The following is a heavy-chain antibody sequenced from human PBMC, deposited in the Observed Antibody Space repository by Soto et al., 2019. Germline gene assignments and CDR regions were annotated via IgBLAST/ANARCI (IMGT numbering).Heavy chain of an antibody. CDR2: FDPDEAET. Sequence: QVQLVQSGAEVKKPGASVKVSCKVSGYTLNEVAMHWVRQAPGKGLEWLGGFDPDEAETIYAAHFQGRVTMTEDTSTDTVYMELSSLRSEDTALYFCTTYHGDYNFDHWGQGTLVTVSS. CDR1: GYTLNEVA. J-gene: IGHJ5*02. CDR3: TTYHGDYNFDH. V-gene: IGHV1-24*01. D-gene: IGHD4-17*01.